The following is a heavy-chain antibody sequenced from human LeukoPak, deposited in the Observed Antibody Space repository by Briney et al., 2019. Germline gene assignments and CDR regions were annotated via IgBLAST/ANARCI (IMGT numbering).Heavy chain of an antibody. Sequence: GGSLRLSCAASGFPFNSYGMHWVRQAPGKGLEWLAVISYGGSDKSYADSVKGRFTISRDSTKNTLFLQMTSLRAEDTAVYYCAKGLFQCIPVAGTFWGQGTLVTVSS. CDR1: GFPFNSYG. V-gene: IGHV3-30*18. D-gene: IGHD6-19*01. CDR3: AKGLFQCIPVAGTF. CDR2: ISYGGSDK. J-gene: IGHJ1*01.